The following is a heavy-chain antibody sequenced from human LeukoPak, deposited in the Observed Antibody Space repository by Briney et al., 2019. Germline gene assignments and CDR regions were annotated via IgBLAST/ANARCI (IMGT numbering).Heavy chain of an antibody. D-gene: IGHD3-10*01. V-gene: IGHV3-7*01. J-gene: IGHJ4*02. CDR3: ARGLWFGEFHFDY. CDR1: GFSFSTYW. CDR2: IKQDGSEK. Sequence: GGSLRLSCAASGFSFSTYWMSWVRQAPGKGLEWVANIKQDGSEKYYVDSVRGRFTISRDNAKNSLYLQMNSLRAEDTAVYYCARGLWFGEFHFDYWGQGTLVTVSS.